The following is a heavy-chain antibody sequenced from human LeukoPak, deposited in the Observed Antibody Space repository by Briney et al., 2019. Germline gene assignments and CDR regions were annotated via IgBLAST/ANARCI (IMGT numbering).Heavy chain of an antibody. J-gene: IGHJ5*02. CDR2: IYYSGST. D-gene: IGHD3-16*02. CDR3: ARGSMITFGGVIPHWFDP. CDR1: Y. V-gene: IGHV4-30-4*08. Sequence: YWIGWVRQMPGKGLEWIGYIYYSGSTYYNPSLKSRVTISVDTSKNQFSLKLSSVTAADTAVYYCARGSMITFGGVIPHWFDPWGQGTPVTVSS.